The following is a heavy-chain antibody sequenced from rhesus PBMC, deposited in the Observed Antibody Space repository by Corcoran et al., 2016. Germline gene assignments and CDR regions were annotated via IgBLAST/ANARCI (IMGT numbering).Heavy chain of an antibody. V-gene: IGHV3-119*01. J-gene: IGHJ4*01. Sequence: EVQLAESGGGLVQPGGSLRLSCAASGFTCSDYWVYWVRQAPVKGLVVVSRISSDGSTTSYADSVKGRFTISRENAKNSLYLQMNSLRAEDTAVYYCAKGGGSWKFYFDYWGQGVLVTVSS. CDR3: AKGGGSWKFYFDY. CDR1: GFTCSDYW. D-gene: IGHD6-25*01. CDR2: ISSDGSTT.